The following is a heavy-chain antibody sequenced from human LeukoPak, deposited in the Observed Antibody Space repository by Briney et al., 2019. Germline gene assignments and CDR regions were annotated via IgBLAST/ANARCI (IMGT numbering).Heavy chain of an antibody. CDR3: AKDRLTLSAFDI. CDR2: IKSKTDGGTT. CDR1: GFTFSNAW. Sequence: GGSLRLSCAASGFTFSNAWMSWVRQAPAKGLEWVGRIKSKTDGGTTDYAAPVKGRFTISRDNSKNTLYLQMNSLRAEDTAVYSCAKDRLTLSAFDIWGQGTMVTVSS. D-gene: IGHD3-16*01. V-gene: IGHV3-15*01. J-gene: IGHJ3*02.